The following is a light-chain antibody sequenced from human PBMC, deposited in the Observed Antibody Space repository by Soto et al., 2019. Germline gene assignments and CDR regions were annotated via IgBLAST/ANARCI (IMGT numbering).Light chain of an antibody. CDR3: ATWDDSLGGYV. CDR2: RNN. Sequence: QALRTQPPSASGTPGQRVTISCSGSSSNIGTNYVYWYQQLPGTAPKLLIYRNNQRPSGVPDRFSGSKSGTSASLAISGLRSEDEADYYCATWDDSLGGYVFGTGTKVTVL. V-gene: IGLV1-47*01. J-gene: IGLJ1*01. CDR1: SSNIGTNY.